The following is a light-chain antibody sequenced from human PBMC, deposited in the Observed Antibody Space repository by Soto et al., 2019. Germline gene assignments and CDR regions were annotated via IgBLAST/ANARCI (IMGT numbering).Light chain of an antibody. CDR2: KAS. V-gene: IGKV1-5*03. CDR3: QQYNSYPWT. Sequence: DIQMTQSPSTLSASVGDRVTITCRASQSIGTWVAWYQQKPGEAPKLLIYKASSLESGVPSRFSGSGSGTEFTLTISSLQPDDFATYYCQQYNSYPWTFGQGTKVDI. J-gene: IGKJ1*01. CDR1: QSIGTW.